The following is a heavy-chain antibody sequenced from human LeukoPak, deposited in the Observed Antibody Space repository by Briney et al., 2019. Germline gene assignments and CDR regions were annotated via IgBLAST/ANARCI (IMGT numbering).Heavy chain of an antibody. D-gene: IGHD1-26*01. CDR2: ISYDGSNK. CDR3: ARGSGSFSGGFDY. J-gene: IGHJ4*02. Sequence: GRSLRLSCAASGFTFSSYGMHWVRQAPGKGLEWVAVISYDGSNKYYADSVKGRFTISRDNSKNTLYLQMSSLGAEDTAVYYCARGSGSFSGGFDYWGQGTLVTVSS. V-gene: IGHV3-30*03. CDR1: GFTFSSYG.